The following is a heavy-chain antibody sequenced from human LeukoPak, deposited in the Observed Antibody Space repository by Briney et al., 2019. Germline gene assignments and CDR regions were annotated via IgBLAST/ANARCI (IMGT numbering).Heavy chain of an antibody. V-gene: IGHV3-23*01. D-gene: IGHD3-22*01. Sequence: LSLTCTVSGGSISSGDYYWSWVRQAPGKGLEWVSAISGSGGSTYYADSVKGRFTISRDNSKNTLYLQMNSLRAEDTAVYYCAKHSSGYYSHFDYWGQGTLVTVSS. CDR1: GGSISSGDYY. CDR3: AKHSSGYYSHFDY. J-gene: IGHJ4*02. CDR2: ISGSGGST.